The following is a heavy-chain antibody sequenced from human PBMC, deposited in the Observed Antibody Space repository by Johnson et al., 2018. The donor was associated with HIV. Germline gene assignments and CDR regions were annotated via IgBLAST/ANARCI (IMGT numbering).Heavy chain of an antibody. CDR2: ISWNSGSI. Sequence: EVQLVESGGGLVQPGRSLRLSCAASGFTFDDYAMHWVRQAPGKGLEWVSGISWNSGSIGYADSVKGRFTISRDNAKNSLYLQMNSLRAEDTALYYCARGGRYSESVNDAHDIWGQGTKVTVSS. D-gene: IGHD1-26*01. J-gene: IGHJ3*02. CDR1: GFTFDDYA. CDR3: ARGGRYSESVNDAHDI. V-gene: IGHV3-9*01.